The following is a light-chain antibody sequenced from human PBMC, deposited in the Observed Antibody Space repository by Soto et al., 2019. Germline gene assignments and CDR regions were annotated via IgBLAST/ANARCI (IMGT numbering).Light chain of an antibody. CDR2: KAS. CDR3: QQYNSYV. CDR1: QSIGNW. V-gene: IGKV1-5*03. J-gene: IGKJ3*01. Sequence: DVQVTKTASSLSASVWDRVILTCRASQSIGNWLAWYQQKPGKAPKLLIYKASSLESGVPTRFSGSGSGTDFTLTISSLQPEDFATYYCQQYNSYVFGPGTKVDI.